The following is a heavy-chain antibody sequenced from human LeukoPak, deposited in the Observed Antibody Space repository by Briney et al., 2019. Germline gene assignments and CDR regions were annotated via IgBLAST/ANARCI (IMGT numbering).Heavy chain of an antibody. CDR3: ARGQQQLVNGHNAFDI. Sequence: SETLSLTCTVSGGSISSYYWSWIRQPPGKGLEWIGYIYYSGSTNYNPSLKSRVTISVDTSKNQFSLKLSSVTAADTAVYYCARGQQQLVNGHNAFDIWGQGTMVTVSS. J-gene: IGHJ3*02. D-gene: IGHD6-13*01. CDR1: GGSISSYY. V-gene: IGHV4-59*01. CDR2: IYYSGST.